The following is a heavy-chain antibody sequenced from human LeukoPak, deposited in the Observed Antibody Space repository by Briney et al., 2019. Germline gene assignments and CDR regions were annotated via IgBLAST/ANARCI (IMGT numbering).Heavy chain of an antibody. Sequence: PSETLSLTCAVYGGSFSGYYWSWIRQPPGKGLEWIGEINHSGSTNYNPSLKSRVTISVDTSKNQFSLKLSSVTAADTAVYYCARFGYSYFELDPWGQGTLVTVSS. J-gene: IGHJ5*02. D-gene: IGHD3-9*01. CDR3: ARFGYSYFELDP. V-gene: IGHV4-34*01. CDR2: INHSGST. CDR1: GGSFSGYY.